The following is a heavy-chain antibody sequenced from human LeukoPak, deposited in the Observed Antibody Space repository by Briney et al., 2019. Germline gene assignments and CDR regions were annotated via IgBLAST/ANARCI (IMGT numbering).Heavy chain of an antibody. Sequence: GGPLRLSCAASGFTFSSYAMHWVRQAPGKGLEYVSAISSNGGSTYYANSVKGRFTISRDNSKNTLYLQMGSLRAEDMAVYYCARAIIPDYWGQGTLVTVSS. CDR3: ARAIIPDY. CDR2: ISSNGGST. CDR1: GFTFSSYA. D-gene: IGHD2-21*01. J-gene: IGHJ4*02. V-gene: IGHV3-64*01.